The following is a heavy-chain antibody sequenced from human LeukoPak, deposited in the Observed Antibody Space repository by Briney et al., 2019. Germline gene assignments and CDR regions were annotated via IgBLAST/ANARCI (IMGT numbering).Heavy chain of an antibody. Sequence: PGGSLRLSCAASGFTFSSYAMSWVRQAPGKGLEWVSAISGSGGSTYYADSVKGRFTISRDNSENTLYLQMNSLRAEDTAVYYCASLSATTVWVTYWGQGTLVTVSS. CDR1: GFTFSSYA. CDR2: ISGSGGST. CDR3: ASLSATTVWVTY. J-gene: IGHJ4*02. V-gene: IGHV3-23*01. D-gene: IGHD2-15*01.